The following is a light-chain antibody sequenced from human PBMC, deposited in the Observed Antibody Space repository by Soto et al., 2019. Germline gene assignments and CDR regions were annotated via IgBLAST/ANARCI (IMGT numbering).Light chain of an antibody. V-gene: IGKV3-20*01. CDR2: GVS. CDR1: QSISNKY. CDR3: QLYSGSPWT. J-gene: IGKJ1*01. Sequence: EIVLTQSPGTLSLSPGERATLSCRASQSISNKYLAWYQQEPGQAPRLLIHGVSIRATGIPDRFSGSGSGTDFTLTISRLEPEDFSVYYCQLYSGSPWTFGQGTK.